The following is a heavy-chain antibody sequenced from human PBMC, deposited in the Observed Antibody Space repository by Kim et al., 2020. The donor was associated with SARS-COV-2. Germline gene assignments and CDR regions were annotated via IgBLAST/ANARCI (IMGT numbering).Heavy chain of an antibody. Sequence: GGSLRLSCATFGLTFSTYAMHWVRQAPGKGLEYVALISYDGSKTYYGDSVKGRFTISRDNSKNTLSLQMNSLRPEDTAVYYCAKDQAHYDILTGLDYWGQGTLVAVSS. CDR1: GLTFSTYA. V-gene: IGHV3-30*18. CDR3: AKDQAHYDILTGLDY. J-gene: IGHJ4*02. D-gene: IGHD3-9*01. CDR2: ISYDGSKT.